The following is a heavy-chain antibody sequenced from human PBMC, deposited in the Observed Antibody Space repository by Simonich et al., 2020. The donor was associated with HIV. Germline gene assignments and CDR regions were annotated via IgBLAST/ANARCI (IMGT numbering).Heavy chain of an antibody. CDR1: GGSFSDYY. Sequence: QVQLQQWGAGLLKPSETLSLTCAVYGGSFSDYYWSWIRQPPGKGLEWIGEIDHSGNTNYNPSLKRRLTISVDTSKNQFSLKLSSVTAADTAVYYCARHRRVGATTGDAFDIWGQGTMVTVSS. CDR2: IDHSGNT. V-gene: IGHV4-34*01. J-gene: IGHJ3*02. CDR3: ARHRRVGATTGDAFDI. D-gene: IGHD1-26*01.